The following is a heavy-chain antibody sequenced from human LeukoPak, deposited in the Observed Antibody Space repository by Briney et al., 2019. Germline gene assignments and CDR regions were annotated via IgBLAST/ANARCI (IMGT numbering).Heavy chain of an antibody. Sequence: SETLSLTCAVSGDSISSNNYYWAWIRQSPEKGLEWIGSIYYRGSTHYNPSLKSRVIMSVDTSENHFSLRLTSVTAADTAIYYCARQNYYNVWNALNGFDPWGQGTLVTVSS. D-gene: IGHD3-3*01. J-gene: IGHJ5*02. CDR3: ARQNYYNVWNALNGFDP. CDR1: GDSISSNNYY. V-gene: IGHV4-39*01. CDR2: IYYRGST.